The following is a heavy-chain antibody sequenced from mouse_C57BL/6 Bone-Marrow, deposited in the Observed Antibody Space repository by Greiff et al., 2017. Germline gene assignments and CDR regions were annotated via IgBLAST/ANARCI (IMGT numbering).Heavy chain of an antibody. D-gene: IGHD2-5*01. Sequence: QVQLQQPGAELVKPGASVKMSCKASGYTFTSYWITWVKQRPGQGLEWIGDIYPGSGSTNYNEKFKSKATLTVDTSSSTAYMQLSSLTSEDSAVYDCARNSAYYSNYWYFGGWGTGTTVTVSS. CDR1: GYTFTSYW. J-gene: IGHJ1*03. CDR2: IYPGSGST. V-gene: IGHV1-55*01. CDR3: ARNSAYYSNYWYFGG.